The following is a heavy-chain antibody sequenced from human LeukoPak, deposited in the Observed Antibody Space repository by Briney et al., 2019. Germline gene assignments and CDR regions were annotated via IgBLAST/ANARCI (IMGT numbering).Heavy chain of an antibody. CDR2: IRSKAYGGTT. V-gene: IGHV3-49*03. Sequence: GGSLRLFCTASGFTFGVYAMSWFRQAPGKGLEGVGFIRSKAYGGTTEYAASVKGRFTISRDDSKSIDYLQMNSLKTEDTAVYYCTARYFEPGPSDYWGQGTLVTVSS. J-gene: IGHJ4*02. CDR3: TARYFEPGPSDY. CDR1: GFTFGVYA. D-gene: IGHD3-9*01.